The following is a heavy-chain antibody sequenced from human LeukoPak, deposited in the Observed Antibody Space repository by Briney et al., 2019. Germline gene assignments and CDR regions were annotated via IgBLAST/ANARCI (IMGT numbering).Heavy chain of an antibody. CDR3: ARDIGSNGNYHFDY. D-gene: IGHD4-17*01. V-gene: IGHV3-33*01. Sequence: GGSLRLSCAASGFTFSSYGIHWVRQSPGKGLEWVAVIWYDGSIKRYADSVKGRITISRDDSKNTLYLQVDSLRAEDTAVYYCARDIGSNGNYHFDYWGQGTLVTVSS. J-gene: IGHJ4*02. CDR1: GFTFSSYG. CDR2: IWYDGSIK.